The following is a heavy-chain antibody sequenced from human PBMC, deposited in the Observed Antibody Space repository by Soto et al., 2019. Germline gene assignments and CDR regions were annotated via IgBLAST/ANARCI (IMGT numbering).Heavy chain of an antibody. V-gene: IGHV3-74*01. D-gene: IGHD6-13*01. CDR1: GFTFSSYW. Sequence: LRLSCAASGFTFSSYWMHWVRQAPGKGLVWVSRINSDGSSTSYADSVKGRFSISRDNAKNTLYLQMNSLRAEDTAVYYCARDEAAQYYFDYWGQGTLVTVSS. CDR2: INSDGSST. CDR3: ARDEAAQYYFDY. J-gene: IGHJ4*02.